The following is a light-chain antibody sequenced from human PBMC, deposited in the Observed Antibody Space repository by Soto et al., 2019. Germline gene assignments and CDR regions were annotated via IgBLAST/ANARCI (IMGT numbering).Light chain of an antibody. J-gene: IGLJ1*01. CDR2: DDN. V-gene: IGLV3-21*02. Sequence: SYALTQPPSVSVASGQTARISCGGNDIASKSVHWSQQKPGQAPVLVVYDDNDRPSGIPERFSGSNSGDTATLTISRVEAGDEADYYCQVWDSSSDHYVFGSGTKVTVL. CDR1: DIASKS. CDR3: QVWDSSSDHYV.